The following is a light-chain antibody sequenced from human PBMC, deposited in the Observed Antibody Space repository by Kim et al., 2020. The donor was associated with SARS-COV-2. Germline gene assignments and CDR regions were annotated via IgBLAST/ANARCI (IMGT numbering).Light chain of an antibody. Sequence: SSELTQDPAVSVALGQTVRITCQGDSLRSYYATWXQQKPGQAPIVVIYGKNNRPSGIPDRFSGSSSGDTASLTITGTQAGDEADYYCTSRGSNDNVLFGG. CDR3: TSRGSNDNVL. CDR1: SLRSYY. CDR2: GKN. J-gene: IGLJ2*01. V-gene: IGLV3-19*01.